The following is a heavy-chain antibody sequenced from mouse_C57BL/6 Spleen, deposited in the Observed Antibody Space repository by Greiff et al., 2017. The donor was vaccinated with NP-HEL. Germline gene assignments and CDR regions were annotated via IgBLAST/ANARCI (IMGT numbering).Heavy chain of an antibody. J-gene: IGHJ3*01. CDR1: GYTFTSYW. Sequence: QVQLQQPGAELVRPGSSVKLSCKASGYTFTSYWMDWVKQKPGQGLEWIGNIYPSDSETHYNQKFKDKATLTVDKSSSTAYMQLSSLTSEDSAVYYCATGGYSNWAWFAYWGQGTLVTVSA. CDR3: ATGGYSNWAWFAY. D-gene: IGHD2-5*01. CDR2: IYPSDSET. V-gene: IGHV1-61*01.